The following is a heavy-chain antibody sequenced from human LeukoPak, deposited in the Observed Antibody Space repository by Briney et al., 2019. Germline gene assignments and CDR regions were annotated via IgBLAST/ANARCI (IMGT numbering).Heavy chain of an antibody. V-gene: IGHV5-51*01. CDR3: VRHGLGTNWFGFDY. CDR1: GYTFSTYW. D-gene: IGHD1-1*01. Sequence: ESLKISCKGSGYTFSTYWIGWVRQMPGKGLEWMGIIYPADSNPRYSPSFQGQVTISADKSISTAYLQWSSLKASDSAMYYCVRHGLGTNWFGFDYWGQGTLVTVSS. J-gene: IGHJ4*02. CDR2: IYPADSNP.